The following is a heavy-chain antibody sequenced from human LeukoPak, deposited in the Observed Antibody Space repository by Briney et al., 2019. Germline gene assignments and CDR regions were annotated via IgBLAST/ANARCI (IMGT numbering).Heavy chain of an antibody. CDR2: IGSSGSTK. CDR1: GFTFSRYT. J-gene: IGHJ4*02. D-gene: IGHD5-24*01. CDR3: ARGEIIFDY. Sequence: PGGSLRLSCAASGFTFSRYTMNWVRQAPGKGLEWVSYIGSSGSTKYYADSVKGRFTISRDNAKNSLYLQMNSLRAEDTAVYYCARGEIIFDYWGQGTLVTVSS. V-gene: IGHV3-48*04.